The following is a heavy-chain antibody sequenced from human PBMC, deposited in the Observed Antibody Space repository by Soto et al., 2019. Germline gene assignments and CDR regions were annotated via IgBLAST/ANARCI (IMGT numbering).Heavy chain of an antibody. D-gene: IGHD2-15*01. Sequence: QVQLVQSGAEVKKPGSSVKVSCKASGGTFSSYAISWVRQAPGQGLEWMGGIIPIFVTANYAQKFQGRVTITADESTSTAYMELGSLRCEDTAVYYCAREGGYCSGGSCYSGRGPSWFDPWGQGTLVTVSS. CDR3: AREGGYCSGGSCYSGRGPSWFDP. V-gene: IGHV1-69*01. CDR1: GGTFSSYA. J-gene: IGHJ5*02. CDR2: IIPIFVTA.